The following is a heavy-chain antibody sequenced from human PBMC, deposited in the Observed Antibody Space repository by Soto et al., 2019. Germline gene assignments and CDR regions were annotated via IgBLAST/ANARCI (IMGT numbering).Heavy chain of an antibody. V-gene: IGHV6-1*01. CDR2: TYYRSMWYD. J-gene: IGHJ5*02. D-gene: IGHD3-3*01. Sequence: SQTLSLACSIFAASVSSNSAPSNWIRQSPSRGLEWLGRTYYRSMWYDDYAVSVKSRITIYRDTSNNQLSLPLNSVTPDVAAADYCARVLSGEKTYYDFWSGYYNWFDPWGHGTLGT. CDR3: ARVLSGEKTYYDFWSGYYNWFDP. CDR1: AASVSSNSAP.